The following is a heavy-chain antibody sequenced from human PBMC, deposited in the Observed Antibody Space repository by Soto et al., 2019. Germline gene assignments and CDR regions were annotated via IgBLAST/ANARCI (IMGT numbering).Heavy chain of an antibody. CDR2: ISYNGSNK. CDR3: AREGYYPPEPIDC. Sequence: QVQLVESGGGVVQPGRSLRLSCAASGFTFSSYAMHWVRQAPGKGLEWVAVISYNGSNKYYADSVKGRFTISRDDSKNSLCVQMHCLRAEDTAVYYCAREGYYPPEPIDCWGQGSRVTVSS. J-gene: IGHJ4*02. D-gene: IGHD2-15*01. CDR1: GFTFSSYA. V-gene: IGHV3-30-3*01.